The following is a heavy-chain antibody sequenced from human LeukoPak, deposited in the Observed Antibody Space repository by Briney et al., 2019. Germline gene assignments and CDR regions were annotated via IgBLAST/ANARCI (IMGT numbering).Heavy chain of an antibody. D-gene: IGHD3-16*01. CDR3: ARVRYRLAETYIDY. J-gene: IGHJ4*02. Sequence: GGSLRLSCAASGSTFNNYNMNWVRQAPGKGLEWVSSITSSSTYIYYADSVKGRFTISRDNAKNSLYLQMNSLRPEDTAVYYCARVRYRLAETYIDYWGQGTLVTVSS. V-gene: IGHV3-21*04. CDR2: ITSSSTYI. CDR1: GSTFNNYN.